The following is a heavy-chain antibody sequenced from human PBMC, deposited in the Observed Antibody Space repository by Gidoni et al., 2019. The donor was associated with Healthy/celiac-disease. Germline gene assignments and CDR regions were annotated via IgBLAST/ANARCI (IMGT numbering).Heavy chain of an antibody. D-gene: IGHD6-13*01. CDR1: GGSFSGYS. Sequence: QVQLQQWGAGLVKPSETLSLTCAVYGGSFSGYSWSWIRQPPGKGLEWIGEINHSGSTNDNPSLKSRVTIAVDTSKNQFSLKLSSVTAADTAVYYCARVRRAAGTDYWGQGTLVTVSS. V-gene: IGHV4-34*01. J-gene: IGHJ4*02. CDR2: INHSGST. CDR3: ARVRRAAGTDY.